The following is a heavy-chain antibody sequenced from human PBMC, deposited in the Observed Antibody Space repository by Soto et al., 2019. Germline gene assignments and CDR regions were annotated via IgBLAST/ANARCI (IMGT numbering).Heavy chain of an antibody. Sequence: SETLSLTCTVSGGSISSYYWSWIRQPPGKGLEWIGYIYYSGTTNYNPSLKSRVTISVDTSKNQFSLKLSSVTAADTAVYYCARAYSSRSTWFDPWGEGTLVTSPQ. V-gene: IGHV4-59*01. J-gene: IGHJ5*02. CDR1: GGSISSYY. CDR2: IYYSGTT. CDR3: ARAYSSRSTWFDP. D-gene: IGHD6-13*01.